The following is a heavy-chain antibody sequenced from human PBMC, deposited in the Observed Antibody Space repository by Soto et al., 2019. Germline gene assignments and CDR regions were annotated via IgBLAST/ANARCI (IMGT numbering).Heavy chain of an antibody. V-gene: IGHV4-34*01. CDR2: INHSGST. CDR1: GGSFSGYY. Sequence: QVQLQQWGAGLLKPSETLSLTCAVYGGSFSGYYWSWIRQPPGKGLEWIGEINHSGSTNYNPSLKSRVTISVDTAKNQYSLKVSSVTAADRAVYYCAIVEMATPGSWACDIWGQGTMVTVSS. J-gene: IGHJ3*02. CDR3: AIVEMATPGSWACDI. D-gene: IGHD5-12*01.